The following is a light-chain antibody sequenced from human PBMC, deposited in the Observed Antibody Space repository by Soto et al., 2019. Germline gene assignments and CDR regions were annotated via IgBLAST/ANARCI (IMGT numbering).Light chain of an antibody. J-gene: IGKJ1*01. CDR3: QQYNTYSQT. V-gene: IGKV1-5*03. CDR2: MAS. Sequence: DIQMTQSPSTLSASIGDRVTITYRASQSISSWLAWYQQKPVKAPKLLIYMASSLESGVPSRFSGSGSGTEFTLTISSLQPDDFATYYCQQYNTYSQTFGQGTKV. CDR1: QSISSW.